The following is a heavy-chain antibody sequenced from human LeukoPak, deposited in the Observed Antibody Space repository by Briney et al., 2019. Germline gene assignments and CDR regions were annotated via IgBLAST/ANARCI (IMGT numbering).Heavy chain of an antibody. Sequence: PSETLSLTCTVSGGSISSYYWSWIRQPPGKGLEWIGYIFYSGSTNYNPSLKSRVTISVDKSKNQFSLKLSSVTAADTAVYYCASRCQWAPAFDYWGQGTLVTVSS. CDR2: IFYSGST. D-gene: IGHD1-26*01. CDR1: GGSISSYY. V-gene: IGHV4-59*12. J-gene: IGHJ4*02. CDR3: ASRCQWAPAFDY.